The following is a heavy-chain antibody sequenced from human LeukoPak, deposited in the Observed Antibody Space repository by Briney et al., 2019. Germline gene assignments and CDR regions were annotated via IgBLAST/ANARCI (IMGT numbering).Heavy chain of an antibody. D-gene: IGHD2-2*01. J-gene: IGHJ6*03. Sequence: ASVKVSCKVSGYTLTELSMHWVRQAPGKGLEWMGGFDPEDGETIYAQKFQGRVTMTEDTSTDTAYMELSSLRSEDTAVYYCARISSSTSGYYYYYYMDVWGKGTTVTVSS. V-gene: IGHV1-24*01. CDR3: ARISSSTSGYYYYYYMDV. CDR1: GYTLTELS. CDR2: FDPEDGET.